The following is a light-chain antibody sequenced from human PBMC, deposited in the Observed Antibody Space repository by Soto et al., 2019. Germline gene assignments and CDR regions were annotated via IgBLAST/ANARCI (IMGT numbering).Light chain of an antibody. J-gene: IGLJ1*01. V-gene: IGLV2-14*03. CDR2: DVS. Sequence: QSALTQPASVSGSPGQSITMSCTGTSSDVGGYKYVSWYQQHPGKAPRLIIFDVSDRPSGVSNRFSGSKSDNTASLTISGLQAEDEAEYYCSSYTNNSTPVFGTGTKLTVL. CDR3: SSYTNNSTPV. CDR1: SSDVGGYKY.